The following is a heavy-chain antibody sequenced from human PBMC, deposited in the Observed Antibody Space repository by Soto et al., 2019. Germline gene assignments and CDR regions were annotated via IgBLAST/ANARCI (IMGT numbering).Heavy chain of an antibody. J-gene: IGHJ5*02. D-gene: IGHD3-16*02. Sequence: SVKVSCKASGGTFSSYAISWVRQAPGQGLEWMGGIIPIFGTANYAQKFQGRVTITADESTSTAYMELSSLRSEDTAVYYCARDWGQFYDYFWGSYRYSGFDPWGQGTLVTVSS. CDR1: GGTFSSYA. CDR2: IIPIFGTA. V-gene: IGHV1-69*13. CDR3: ARDWGQFYDYFWGSYRYSGFDP.